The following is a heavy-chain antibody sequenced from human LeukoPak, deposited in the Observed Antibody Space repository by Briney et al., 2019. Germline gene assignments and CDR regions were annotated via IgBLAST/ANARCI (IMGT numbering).Heavy chain of an antibody. CDR3: ARVVRDGSGYNYYFDY. Sequence: PSETLSLTCTVSGGSISSGGYYWSWIRQHPGKGLEWIGYIYYSGSTYYTPSLRSRVTISVDTSKNQFSLKLSAVTAADTAVYYCARVVRDGSGYNYYFDYWGQGTLVTVSS. CDR1: GGSISSGGYY. J-gene: IGHJ4*02. V-gene: IGHV4-31*03. D-gene: IGHD3-22*01. CDR2: IYYSGST.